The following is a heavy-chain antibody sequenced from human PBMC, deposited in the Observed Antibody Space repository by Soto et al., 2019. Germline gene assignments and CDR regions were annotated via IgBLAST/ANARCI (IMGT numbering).Heavy chain of an antibody. J-gene: IGHJ4*02. D-gene: IGHD2-8*01. CDR1: GFTFSSYG. CDR3: AKDNNGYYFDY. Sequence: GGSLRLSCAASGFTFSSYGMRWVRQAPGKGLEWVAVISYDGSNKYYADSVKGRFTISRDNSKNTLYLQMNSLRAEDTAVYYCAKDNNGYYFDYWGQGTLVTVSS. V-gene: IGHV3-30*18. CDR2: ISYDGSNK.